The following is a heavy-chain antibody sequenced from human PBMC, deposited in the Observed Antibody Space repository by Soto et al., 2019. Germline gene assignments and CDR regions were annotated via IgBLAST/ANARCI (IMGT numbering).Heavy chain of an antibody. J-gene: IGHJ4*02. D-gene: IGHD5-18*01. CDR2: IIPIFGTA. Sequence: GASVKVSCKASGGTFSSYAISWVRQAPGQGLEWMGGIIPIFGTANYAQKFQGRVTITADESTSTAYMELSSLRSEDTAVYYCARWVPGYSYGSGAHFDYWGQGTLVTVSS. CDR3: ARWVPGYSYGSGAHFDY. V-gene: IGHV1-69*13. CDR1: GGTFSSYA.